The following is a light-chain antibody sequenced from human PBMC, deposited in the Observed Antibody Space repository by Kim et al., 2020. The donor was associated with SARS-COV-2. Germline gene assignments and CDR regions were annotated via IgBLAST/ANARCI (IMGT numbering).Light chain of an antibody. CDR1: QSLSSW. CDR2: TAS. V-gene: IGKV1-5*03. J-gene: IGKJ4*01. Sequence: DIQMTQSPSTLSASVGDRVTITCRASQSLSSWSAWYQQKPGKAPKLLIYTASSLESGVPSRFSGSGSGTEFTLTISSLQPDDFATYYCQQYKSYSPLTFGGGTKVDIK. CDR3: QQYKSYSPLT.